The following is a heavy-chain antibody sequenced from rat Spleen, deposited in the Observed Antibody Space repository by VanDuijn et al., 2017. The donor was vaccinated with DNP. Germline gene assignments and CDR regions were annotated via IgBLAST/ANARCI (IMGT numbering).Heavy chain of an antibody. CDR1: GFIFSDYN. CDR2: ITYDGRST. V-gene: IGHV5-7*01. J-gene: IGHJ2*01. CDR3: VRWNSGHFDY. D-gene: IGHD4-3*01. Sequence: EVQLVDSGGGLVQPGGSLKVSCAASGFIFSDYNMAWVRQAPKKGLEWVATITYDGRSTYYRDSVKGRFTISRDNAEGTLYLQMNSLRSEDMATYYCVRWNSGHFDYWGQGVMVTVSS.